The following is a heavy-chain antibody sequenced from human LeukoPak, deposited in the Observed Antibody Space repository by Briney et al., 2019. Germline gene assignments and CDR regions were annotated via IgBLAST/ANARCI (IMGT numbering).Heavy chain of an antibody. CDR1: GFTFSSHW. CDR3: ARAYYYDFWSGYPFYYYYGMDV. D-gene: IGHD3-3*01. CDR2: IYYSGST. Sequence: GSLRLSCAASGFTFSSHWMHWIRQPPGKGLEWIGYIYYSGSTNYNPSLKSRVTISVDTSKNQFSLKLSSVTAADTAVYYCARAYYYDFWSGYPFYYYYGMDVWGQGTTVTVSS. J-gene: IGHJ6*02. V-gene: IGHV4-59*11.